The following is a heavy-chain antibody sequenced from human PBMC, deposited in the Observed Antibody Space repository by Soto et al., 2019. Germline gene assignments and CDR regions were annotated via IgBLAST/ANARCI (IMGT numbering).Heavy chain of an antibody. CDR2: IYFSGFT. CDR1: AATISSGDYY. J-gene: IGHJ4*02. V-gene: IGHV4-30-4*01. D-gene: IGHD2-2*01. CDR3: ARSGSGISCHGRGNSGDF. Sequence: QVQLQESGPGLVKPSQTLSLTCAVSAATISSGDYYWTWIRQPPGKGLEWIGHIYFSGFTHYSPSLESRITISRDTSRNQFSLRLNSVTAADMAVYYCARSGSGISCHGRGNSGDFLGQGTLVTFSS.